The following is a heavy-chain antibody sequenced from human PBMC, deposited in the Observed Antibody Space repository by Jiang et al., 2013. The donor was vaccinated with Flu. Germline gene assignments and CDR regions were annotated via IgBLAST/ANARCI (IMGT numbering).Heavy chain of an antibody. CDR3: ARGLDSSSAASGFDY. D-gene: IGHD6-6*01. CDR2: INPSDGTT. J-gene: IGHJ4*02. V-gene: IGHV1-46*01. CDR1: GYTFITYY. Sequence: GAEVKKPGASVKISCKASGYTFITYYIHWVRQAPGQGLEWMGIINPSDGTTTYAQKFQGRVTLTRDMSTSTVYMEVSTLRSDDTAVYYCARGLDSSSAASGFDYWGQGTLVTVSS.